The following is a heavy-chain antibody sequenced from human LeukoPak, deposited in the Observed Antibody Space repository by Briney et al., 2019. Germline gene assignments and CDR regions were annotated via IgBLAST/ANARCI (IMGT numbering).Heavy chain of an antibody. D-gene: IGHD6-13*01. CDR1: GGTFSSYA. V-gene: IGHV1-69*04. CDR3: VSALGSSSSPRDY. CDR2: IIPILGIA. J-gene: IGHJ4*02. Sequence: SVKVSCKASGGTFSSYAISWVRQAPGQGLEWMGRIIPILGIANYAQKFQGRVTITADKSTSTAYMELSSPRSEDTAVYYCVSALGSSSSPRDYWGQGALVTVSS.